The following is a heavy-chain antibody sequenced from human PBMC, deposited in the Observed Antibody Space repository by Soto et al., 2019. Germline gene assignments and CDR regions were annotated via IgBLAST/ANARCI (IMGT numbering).Heavy chain of an antibody. Sequence: EVQLVESGGGLVQPGRSLRLSCAASGFTFDDYAMHWVRQAPGKGLAWVSGITWNSGSIGYADSVKGRFTISRDNAKNSLYLQMNSLRAEDTALYYCAKDSGTYYYYGMDVWGQGTTVTVSS. J-gene: IGHJ6*02. CDR3: AKDSGTYYYYGMDV. CDR2: ITWNSGSI. V-gene: IGHV3-9*01. CDR1: GFTFDDYA. D-gene: IGHD1-26*01.